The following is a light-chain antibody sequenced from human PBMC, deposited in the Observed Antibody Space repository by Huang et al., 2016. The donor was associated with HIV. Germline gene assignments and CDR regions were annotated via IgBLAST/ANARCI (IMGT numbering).Light chain of an antibody. CDR3: QQYYSSPLT. J-gene: IGKJ4*01. Sequence: DIVMTQSPDSLAVSLGERATIHCKSSQSVLYSSNNNNYLAWYQQKPGQPPKLLIYWASTRESGVPDRFSGSGYETDFTLTISSLQAEDVAVYYCQQYYSSPLTFGGGTKVEIK. CDR1: QSVLYSSNNNNY. CDR2: WAS. V-gene: IGKV4-1*01.